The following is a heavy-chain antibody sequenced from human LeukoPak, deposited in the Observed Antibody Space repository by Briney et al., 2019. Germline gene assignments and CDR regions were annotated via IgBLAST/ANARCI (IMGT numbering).Heavy chain of an antibody. CDR3: ARDPGITIFGVVIEGNWFDP. CDR2: IIPIFGTA. CDR1: GGTFSSYA. V-gene: IGHV1-69*13. J-gene: IGHJ5*02. Sequence: ASVKVSCKASGGTFSSYAISWVRQAPGQGLEWMGGIIPIFGTANYAQKFQGRVTITADESTSTAYMELSSLRSEDTAVYYCARDPGITIFGVVIEGNWFDPWGQGTLVTVSS. D-gene: IGHD3-3*01.